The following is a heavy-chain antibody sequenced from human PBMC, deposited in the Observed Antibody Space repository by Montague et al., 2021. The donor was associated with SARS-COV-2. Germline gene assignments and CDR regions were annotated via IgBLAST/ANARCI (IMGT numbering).Heavy chain of an antibody. J-gene: IGHJ4*02. V-gene: IGHV6-1*01. CDR1: GDSVSSNIAA. Sequence: CAISGDSVSSNIAAWNWIRQSPSRGLEWLGRTYYRSKWYNDYAVSVRSRITISTDTSKNQFSLQLNSVTPEDTAVYYCTQERGPGRTTWRYFDYWGQGTLVTVSS. CDR2: TYYRSKWYN. D-gene: IGHD1-14*01. CDR3: TQERGPGRTTWRYFDY.